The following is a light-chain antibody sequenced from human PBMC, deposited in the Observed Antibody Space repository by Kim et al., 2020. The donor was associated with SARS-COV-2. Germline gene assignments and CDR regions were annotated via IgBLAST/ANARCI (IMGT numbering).Light chain of an antibody. J-gene: IGLJ3*02. CDR1: SGDVGSYNL. CDR3: CSYAGSNWV. V-gene: IGLV2-23*01. CDR2: DGS. Sequence: PGQGITISCARTSGDVGSYNLVSLYQHHPGNPPKLMNYDGSQRPSGVSNRFSCNKSGNTASLTISRLQAEDAADYYCCSYAGSNWVFGGGTQLTVL.